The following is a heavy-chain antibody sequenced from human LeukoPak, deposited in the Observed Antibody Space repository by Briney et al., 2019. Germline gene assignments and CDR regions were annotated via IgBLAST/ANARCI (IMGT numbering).Heavy chain of an antibody. J-gene: IGHJ4*02. CDR3: AKDTGSPGLWSGSRATGHFDY. D-gene: IGHD3-3*01. V-gene: IGHV3-66*01. CDR1: GFTVSSNY. CDR2: IYSGGTT. Sequence: GGSLRLSCAASGFTVSSNYMSWVRQAPGKGLEWVSVIYSGGTTYYADSVKGRFTISRDNSKNTLYLQMNSLRAEDTAVYYCAKDTGSPGLWSGSRATGHFDYWGQGTLVTVSS.